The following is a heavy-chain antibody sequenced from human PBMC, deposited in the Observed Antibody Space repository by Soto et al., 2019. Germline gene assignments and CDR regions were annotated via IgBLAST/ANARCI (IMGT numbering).Heavy chain of an antibody. V-gene: IGHV4-30-4*01. D-gene: IGHD4-17*01. J-gene: IGHJ4*02. CDR1: GGSISSGDYY. CDR2: IYYSGST. CDR3: ARQDRLRRGLFY. Sequence: PSETLSLTCTVSGGSISSGDYYWSWIRQPPGKGLEWIGYIYYSGSTYYNPSLKSRVTISVDTSKNQFSLKLSSVTAADTAVYYCARQDRLRRGLFYWGQGTLVTVS.